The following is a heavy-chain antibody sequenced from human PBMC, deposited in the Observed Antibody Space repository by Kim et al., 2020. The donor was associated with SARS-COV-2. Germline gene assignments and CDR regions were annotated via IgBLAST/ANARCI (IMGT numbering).Heavy chain of an antibody. CDR3: AKAAGEHIDY. CDR1: GFTFSSYG. CDR2: ISYDGSNK. D-gene: IGHD7-27*01. V-gene: IGHV3-30*18. J-gene: IGHJ4*02. Sequence: GGSLRLSCAASGFTFSSYGMHWVRQAPGKGLEWVAVISYDGSNKYYADSVKGRFTISRDNSKNTLYLQMNSLRAEDTAVYYCAKAAGEHIDYWGQGTLVTVSS.